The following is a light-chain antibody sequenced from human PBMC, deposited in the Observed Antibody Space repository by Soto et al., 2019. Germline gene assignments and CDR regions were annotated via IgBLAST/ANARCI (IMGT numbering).Light chain of an antibody. V-gene: IGKV3D-15*01. J-gene: IGKJ2*01. CDR3: QQYNNWPRT. CDR2: GAS. Sequence: EIVMTQSPATLSVSPGERATLSCRASQSVSSNLAWYQQKPCQAPRLLIYGASTRATGIPARFSGSGSGTEFTLTISSLQSEDFAVYYCQQYNNWPRTFGQGNKLEIK. CDR1: QSVSSN.